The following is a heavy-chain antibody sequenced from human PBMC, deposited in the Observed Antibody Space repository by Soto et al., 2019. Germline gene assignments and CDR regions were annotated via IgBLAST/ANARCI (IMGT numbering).Heavy chain of an antibody. V-gene: IGHV4-30-2*01. CDR2: IYHSGST. D-gene: IGHD2-21*02. CDR3: ARVAYCGGDCQRGFDP. J-gene: IGHJ5*02. Sequence: QLQLQESGSGLVKPSQTLSLTCAVSGGSISSGGYSWRWIRQPPGKGLEWIGYIYHSGSTYYNPSLNSRVTISVDRSKNQFSLKLSSVTAADTAVYYCARVAYCGGDCQRGFDPWGQGTLVTVSS. CDR1: GGSISSGGYS.